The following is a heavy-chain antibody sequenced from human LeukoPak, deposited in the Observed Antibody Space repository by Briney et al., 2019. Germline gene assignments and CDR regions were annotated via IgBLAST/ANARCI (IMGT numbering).Heavy chain of an antibody. CDR1: GCTFNRYA. D-gene: IGHD7-27*01. J-gene: IGHJ3*02. CDR3: AGGLGAFDI. Sequence: SSVKVSRLASGCTFNRYAIMWVRQAPGQGLEWMGGIIPISGTANYAQKFQGRVTITADESTSTAYMELSSLRSEDTAVYCCAGGLGAFDIWGQGTMVTVSS. V-gene: IGHV1-69*13. CDR2: IIPISGTA.